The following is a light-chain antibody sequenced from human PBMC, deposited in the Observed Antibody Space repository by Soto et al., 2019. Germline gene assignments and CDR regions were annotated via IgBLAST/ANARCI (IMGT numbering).Light chain of an antibody. Sequence: SALTQPASVSGSPGQSITISCTGTSSDVGGYNYVSWYQQHPGKAPKLMIYEVSNRPSGVSNRFSGSKSGNTASLTISGLQADDEDDYYCSSYTSSSTRVVGGGTKLTVL. CDR2: EVS. V-gene: IGLV2-14*01. CDR3: SSYTSSSTRV. J-gene: IGLJ3*02. CDR1: SSDVGGYNY.